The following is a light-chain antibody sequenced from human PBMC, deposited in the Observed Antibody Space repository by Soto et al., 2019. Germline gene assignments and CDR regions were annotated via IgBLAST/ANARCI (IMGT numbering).Light chain of an antibody. Sequence: IVFGHCPGTLSLSPGERATLSCRASQSVSSSYLAWYQQKPGQAPRLLIYGASSRATGIPDRFSGSGSGTDFTLTISRLEPEDFAVYYCQQYGSSPPWTFGQGTKWIS. CDR2: GAS. CDR3: QQYGSSPPWT. CDR1: QSVSSSY. J-gene: IGKJ1*01. V-gene: IGKV3-20*01.